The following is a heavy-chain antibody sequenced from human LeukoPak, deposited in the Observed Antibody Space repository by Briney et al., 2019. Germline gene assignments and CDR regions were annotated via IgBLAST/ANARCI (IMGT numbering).Heavy chain of an antibody. CDR1: GYIFTGYF. V-gene: IGHV1-2*02. Sequence: GASVKVSCKASGYIFTGYFMHWVRQAPGQGPEWMGWIDPNSGDTNYARNFQGRVTMTRDTSISTAYMELTRLRSDDTAVYYCARSTPATGYYLDVWGKGTTVTVSS. J-gene: IGHJ6*03. CDR3: ARSTPATGYYLDV. D-gene: IGHD1-1*01. CDR2: IDPNSGDT.